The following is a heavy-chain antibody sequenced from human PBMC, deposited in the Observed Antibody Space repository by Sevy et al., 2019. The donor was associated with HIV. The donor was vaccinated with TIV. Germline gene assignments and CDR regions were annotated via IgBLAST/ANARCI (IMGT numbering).Heavy chain of an antibody. V-gene: IGHV1-18*01. J-gene: IGHJ1*01. CDR3: ARDYGGNSAEYLQH. Sequence: ASVKVYCKASGYTFTSYGIGWVRQAPGQGLEWMGWISAYNGNTNYAQKLQGRVTMTTDTSTSTAYMELRSLRSGDTVVYYCARDYGGNSAEYLQHRGQGTLVTVSS. CDR1: GYTFTSYG. D-gene: IGHD2-21*02. CDR2: ISAYNGNT.